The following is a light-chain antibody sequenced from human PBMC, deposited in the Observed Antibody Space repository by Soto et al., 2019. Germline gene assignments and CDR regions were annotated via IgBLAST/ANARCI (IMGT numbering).Light chain of an antibody. Sequence: QMTQSPSTLSASEGDRVTITCWASQSVGSWLAWHQQKPGRATKVLVYKASNLQDGVPSRFSGSGSGTEFTLTISSLQPDDVATYFCHQYSRYPWTFGQGTKVEIK. CDR2: KAS. J-gene: IGKJ1*01. CDR1: QSVGSW. V-gene: IGKV1-5*03. CDR3: HQYSRYPWT.